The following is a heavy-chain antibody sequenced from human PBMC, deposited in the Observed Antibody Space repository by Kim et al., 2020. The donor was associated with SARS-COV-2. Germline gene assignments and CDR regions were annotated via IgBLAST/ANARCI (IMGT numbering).Heavy chain of an antibody. D-gene: IGHD5-12*01. CDR2: NT. Sequence: NTHRTESVQGRLPISRDNSKNTLYLHMNNLRPEDTAVYYCAKVHVACWGQGTQVTVSS. V-gene: IGHV3-23*01. CDR3: AKVHVAC. J-gene: IGHJ4*02.